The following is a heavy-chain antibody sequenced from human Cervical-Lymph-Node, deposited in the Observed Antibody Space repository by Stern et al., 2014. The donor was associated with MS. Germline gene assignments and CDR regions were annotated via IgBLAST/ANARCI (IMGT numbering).Heavy chain of an antibody. D-gene: IGHD3-22*01. CDR1: GGTFSSYA. V-gene: IGHV1-69*01. J-gene: IGHJ6*02. Sequence: MQLVESGAEVKKPGSSVKVSCKASGGTFSSYAISWVRQAPGQGLEWMGGIIPIFGTANYAQKFQGRVTITADESTSTAYMELSSLRSEDTAVYYCARSTSDGDYYDSSGYHYYYYGMDVWGQGTTVTVSS. CDR3: ARSTSDGDYYDSSGYHYYYYGMDV. CDR2: IIPIFGTA.